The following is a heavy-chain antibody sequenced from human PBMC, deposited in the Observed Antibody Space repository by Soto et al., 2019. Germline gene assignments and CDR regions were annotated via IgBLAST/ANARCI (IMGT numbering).Heavy chain of an antibody. CDR1: GYTFTSYG. CDR2: ISAYNGNT. D-gene: IGHD3-10*01. CDR3: AREYYYGSGSYSRAFDI. Sequence: ASVKVSCKASGYTFTSYGISWVRQAPGQGLEWMGWISAYNGNTNHAQKLQGRVTMTTDTSTSTAYMELRSLRSDDTAVYYCAREYYYGSGSYSRAFDIWGQGTMVTVSS. J-gene: IGHJ3*02. V-gene: IGHV1-18*01.